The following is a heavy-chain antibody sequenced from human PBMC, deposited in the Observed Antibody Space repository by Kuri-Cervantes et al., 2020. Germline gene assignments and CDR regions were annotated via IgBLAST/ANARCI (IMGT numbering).Heavy chain of an antibody. D-gene: IGHD7-27*01. CDR3: ARLTNWGPYWYFDL. Sequence: GSLRLSCTVSGGSISSYYWSWIRQPPGKGLEWIGYIYYSGSTNYNPSLKSRVTISVDTSKNQFSLKLSSVTAADTAVYYCARLTNWGPYWYFDLWGRGTLVTVSS. J-gene: IGHJ2*01. CDR1: GGSISSYY. V-gene: IGHV4-59*12. CDR2: IYYSGST.